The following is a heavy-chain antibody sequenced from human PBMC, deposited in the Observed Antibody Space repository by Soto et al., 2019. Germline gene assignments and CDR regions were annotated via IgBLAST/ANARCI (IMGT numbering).Heavy chain of an antibody. CDR2: ISSTTNYI. V-gene: IGHV3-21*06. Sequence: EVQLVESGGGLVKPGGSLRLSCAGSGFTFTRYSMNWVRQAPGKGLEWVSSISSTTNYIYYGDSMKGRFTISRDNAKNSLYLEMNSLTAEATAVYYCARESEDLTSNFDYWGQGTLVTVSS. J-gene: IGHJ4*02. CDR3: ARESEDLTSNFDY. CDR1: GFTFTRYS.